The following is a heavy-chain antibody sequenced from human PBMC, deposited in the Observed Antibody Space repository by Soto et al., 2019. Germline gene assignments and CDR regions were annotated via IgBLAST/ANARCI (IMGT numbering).Heavy chain of an antibody. V-gene: IGHV3-23*01. D-gene: IGHD4-17*01. Sequence: PGGSLRLSCAASGFTFSDYAMTWVRQAPGKGLEWVSNIGGSGSRTYYADSVKGRFTISRDNSKNTMYLQMNSLRAEDTAVYYCVKDLDYGDYPRGFFDYWGQGTLVTVSS. CDR1: GFTFSDYA. J-gene: IGHJ4*02. CDR3: VKDLDYGDYPRGFFDY. CDR2: IGGSGSRT.